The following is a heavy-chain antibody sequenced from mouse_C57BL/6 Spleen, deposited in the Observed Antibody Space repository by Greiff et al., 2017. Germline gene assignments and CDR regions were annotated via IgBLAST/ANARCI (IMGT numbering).Heavy chain of an antibody. J-gene: IGHJ2*01. CDR2: IDPNSGGT. Sequence: QVQLKQPGAELVKPGASVKLSCKASGYTFTSYWMHWVKQRPGRGLEWIGRIDPNSGGTKYNEKFKSKATLTVDKPSSTAYMQLSSLTSEDSAVYYCARSLYGSSHYFDYWGQGTTLTVSS. CDR1: GYTFTSYW. V-gene: IGHV1-72*01. CDR3: ARSLYGSSHYFDY. D-gene: IGHD1-1*01.